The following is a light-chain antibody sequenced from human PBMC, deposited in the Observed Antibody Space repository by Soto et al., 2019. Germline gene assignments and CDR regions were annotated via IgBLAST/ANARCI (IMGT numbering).Light chain of an antibody. CDR1: QSVSSTL. CDR2: DTS. CDR3: QQYGGSPPIT. V-gene: IGKV3-20*01. J-gene: IGKJ5*01. Sequence: EIVLTQSPGTLSLSPGERATLSCRASQSVSSTLLAWYQQKPGQAPSLLIYDTSTRATGIPDRFSGGGSGTDFTLTISRLEPEDFAVYYCQQYGGSPPITFGQGTRLEIK.